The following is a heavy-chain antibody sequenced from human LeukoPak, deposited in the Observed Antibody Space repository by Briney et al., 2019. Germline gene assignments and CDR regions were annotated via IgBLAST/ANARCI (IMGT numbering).Heavy chain of an antibody. D-gene: IGHD3-22*01. CDR1: GGSISSYY. Sequence: NPSETLSLTCTVSGGSISSYYWSWIRQPPGKGLEWIGYIYYSGSTNYNPSLKSRVTISVDTSKNQFSLKLSSVTAADTAVYYCARDYDSSGYYHYWGQGTLVTVSS. V-gene: IGHV4-59*01. CDR2: IYYSGST. CDR3: ARDYDSSGYYHY. J-gene: IGHJ4*02.